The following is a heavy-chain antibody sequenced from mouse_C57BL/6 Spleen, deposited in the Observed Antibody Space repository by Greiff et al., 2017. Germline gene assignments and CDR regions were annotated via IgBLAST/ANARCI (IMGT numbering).Heavy chain of an antibody. V-gene: IGHV1-53*01. CDR1: GYTFTSYW. J-gene: IGHJ3*01. CDR2: INPSNGGT. D-gene: IGHD2-10*01. CDR3: ARGESYDPTTCFAY. Sequence: QVQLQQPGTELVKPGASVKLSCKASGYTFTSYWMHWVKQRPGQGLEWIGNINPSNGGTNYNEKFKSKATMTVDKSSSTAYMQLSSLTSEDYAVYYCARGESYDPTTCFAYWGQGALVTVSA.